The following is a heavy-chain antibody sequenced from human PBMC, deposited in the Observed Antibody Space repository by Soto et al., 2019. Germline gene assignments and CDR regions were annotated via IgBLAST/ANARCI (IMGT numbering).Heavy chain of an antibody. Sequence: EVQLLESGGGLVQPGGSLRLSCAASGFTFSSYAMSWVRQPPGKGLEWVSAISGSGGSTYYADSVKGRFTIFRDNSKNTMYQQMNSLIAEDKAVYYCAKDLDFGVVINFDYWGQGTLVTVSS. V-gene: IGHV3-23*01. CDR2: ISGSGGST. D-gene: IGHD3-3*01. CDR3: AKDLDFGVVINFDY. CDR1: GFTFSSYA. J-gene: IGHJ4*02.